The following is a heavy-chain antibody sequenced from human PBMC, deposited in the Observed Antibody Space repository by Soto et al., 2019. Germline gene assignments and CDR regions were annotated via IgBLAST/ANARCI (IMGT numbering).Heavy chain of an antibody. J-gene: IGHJ6*03. CDR3: ARTTVTTNYYYYSMDV. V-gene: IGHV4-4*02. CDR2: IYHSGST. D-gene: IGHD4-17*01. CDR1: SDSISSSNW. Sequence: QVLLQESGPGLVKPSGTLSLTCAVSSDSISSSNWWSWVRQPPGKGLEWIGEIYHSGSTNYNPSLKSRVTISVDKSKNQFSLNLSSGTAADTAVYYCARTTVTTNYYYYSMDVWGKGTTVTVSS.